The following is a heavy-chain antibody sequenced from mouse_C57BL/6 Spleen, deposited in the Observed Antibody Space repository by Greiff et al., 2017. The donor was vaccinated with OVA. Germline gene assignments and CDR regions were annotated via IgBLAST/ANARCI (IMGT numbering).Heavy chain of an antibody. J-gene: IGHJ2*01. CDR2: IDPNSGGT. CDR1: GYTFTSYW. V-gene: IGHV1-72*01. CDR3: ARSNWERDFDY. D-gene: IGHD4-1*01. Sequence: QVQLKQPGAELVKPGASVKLSCKASGYTFTSYWMHWVKQRPGRGLEWIGRIDPNSGGTKYNEKFKSKATLTVDKPSSTAYMQLSSLTSGDSAVYYCARSNWERDFDYWGQGTTLTVSS.